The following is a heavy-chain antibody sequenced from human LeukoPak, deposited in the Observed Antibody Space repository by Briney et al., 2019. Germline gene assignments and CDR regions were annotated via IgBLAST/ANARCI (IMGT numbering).Heavy chain of an antibody. Sequence: SETLSLTRTVSGGSISSYYWSCIPQPPGKGREASGDIYYSGNTNYNPSLKSRVTISVGTSKNQFSLKLSSVTAADTAVYYCARGIVGTYYYYGMDVWGQGTTVTVSS. CDR2: IYYSGNT. J-gene: IGHJ6*02. V-gene: IGHV4-59*01. CDR3: ARGIVGTYYYYGMDV. D-gene: IGHD1-1*01. CDR1: GGSISSYY.